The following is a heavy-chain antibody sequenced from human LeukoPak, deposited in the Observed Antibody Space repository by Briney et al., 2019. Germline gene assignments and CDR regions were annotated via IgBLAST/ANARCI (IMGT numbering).Heavy chain of an antibody. J-gene: IGHJ6*02. Sequence: GGSLRLSCAASGFTFSSYAMHWVRQAPGKGLEWVAVISYDGGNKYYADSVKGRFTISRDNSKNTLYLQMNSLRAEDTAVYYCAGDANCGGDCIGMDVWGQGTTVTVSS. CDR1: GFTFSSYA. CDR2: ISYDGGNK. D-gene: IGHD2-21*02. V-gene: IGHV3-30-3*01. CDR3: AGDANCGGDCIGMDV.